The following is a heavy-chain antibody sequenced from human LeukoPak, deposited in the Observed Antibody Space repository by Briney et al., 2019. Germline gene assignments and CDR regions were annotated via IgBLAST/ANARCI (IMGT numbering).Heavy chain of an antibody. J-gene: IGHJ6*03. CDR1: GGSISGYY. D-gene: IGHD6-6*01. CDR2: IFSTGSI. Sequence: PSETLSLTCTVSGGSISGYYWSWIRQPPGKGLEWIGDIFSTGSINYRPSLKSRITISKDTSRKKFSLQLSSVTAADTAVYYCARNARPEYYYHMHVRGKGTTVIVSS. CDR3: ARNARPEYYYHMHV. V-gene: IGHV4-59*01.